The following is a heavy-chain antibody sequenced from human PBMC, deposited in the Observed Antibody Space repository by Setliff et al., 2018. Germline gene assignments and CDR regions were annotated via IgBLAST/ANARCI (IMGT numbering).Heavy chain of an antibody. J-gene: IGHJ6*02. CDR1: GYTFSTYG. V-gene: IGHV1-69*13. CDR2: IIPIFGTA. CDR3: AREDGTYYNFWSGYSTTPYYGMDV. Sequence: GASVKVSCKDSGYTFSTYGISWVRQAPGQGLEWMGGIIPIFGTANYAQKFQGRVTITADESTSTAYMELSSLRSEDTAVYYCAREDGTYYNFWSGYSTTPYYGMDVWGQGTTVTVSS. D-gene: IGHD3-3*01.